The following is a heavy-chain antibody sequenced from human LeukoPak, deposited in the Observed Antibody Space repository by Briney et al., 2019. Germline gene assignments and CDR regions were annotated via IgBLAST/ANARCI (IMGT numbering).Heavy chain of an antibody. CDR3: ARSLTYYYDGSGYQFGY. V-gene: IGHV4-31*03. CDR2: IYYSGST. D-gene: IGHD3-22*01. CDR1: GGSISSGGYY. Sequence: SQTLSLTCTVSGGSISSGGYYWSWIRQHPGKGLEWIGYIYYSGSTYYNPSLKSRVTISVDTSKNQFSLKLSSVTAADTAVYYCARSLTYYYDGSGYQFGYWGQGTLVTVAS. J-gene: IGHJ4*02.